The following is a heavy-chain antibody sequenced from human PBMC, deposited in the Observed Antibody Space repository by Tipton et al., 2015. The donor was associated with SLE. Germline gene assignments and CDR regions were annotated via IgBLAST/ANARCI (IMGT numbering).Heavy chain of an antibody. V-gene: IGHV4-59*01. CDR3: ARGTSIFGVVRHFDY. CDR1: GGSISSYY. J-gene: IGHJ4*02. CDR2: IYYGGST. Sequence: TLSLTCAVSGGSISSYYWSWIRQPPGKGLEWIGYIYYGGSTNYNPSLKSRVTISVDTSKNQFSLRLSSVTAADTAMYYCARGTSIFGVVRHFDYWGQGTLVTVSS. D-gene: IGHD3-3*01.